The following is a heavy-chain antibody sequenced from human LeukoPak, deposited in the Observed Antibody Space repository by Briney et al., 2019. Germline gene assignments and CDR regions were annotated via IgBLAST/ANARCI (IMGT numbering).Heavy chain of an antibody. CDR2: ISSNGGST. D-gene: IGHD3-9*01. Sequence: GGSLRLSCAASGFTFSSYAMLWVRQAPGKGLEYVSAISSNGGSTYYANSVKGRFTISRDNSKNTLYLQMGSLRAEDMAVYYCAAEYYDILTGYGRVLDYWGQGTQVTVSS. J-gene: IGHJ4*02. CDR3: AAEYYDILTGYGRVLDY. V-gene: IGHV3-64*01. CDR1: GFTFSSYA.